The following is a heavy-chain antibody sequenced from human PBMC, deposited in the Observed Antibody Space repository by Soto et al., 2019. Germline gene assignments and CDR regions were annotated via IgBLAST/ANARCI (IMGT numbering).Heavy chain of an antibody. CDR1: GFTFSSYA. CDR3: ARGSLGYCSGGSCLGFDY. V-gene: IGHV3-30-3*01. D-gene: IGHD2-15*01. J-gene: IGHJ4*02. Sequence: ESGGGVVQPGRSLRLSCAASGFTFSSYAMHWVRQAPGKGLEWVAVISYDGSNKYYADSVKGRFTISRDNSKNTLYLQMNSLRAEDTAVYYCARGSLGYCSGGSCLGFDYWGQGTLVTVSS. CDR2: ISYDGSNK.